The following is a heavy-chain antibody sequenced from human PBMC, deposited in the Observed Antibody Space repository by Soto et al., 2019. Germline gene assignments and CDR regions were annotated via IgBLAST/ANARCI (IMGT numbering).Heavy chain of an antibody. CDR3: AIHGGGYCSSTSCYLLDY. D-gene: IGHD2-2*01. CDR1: GGTFSSYA. CDR2: IIPIFGTA. Sequence: QVQLVQSGAEVKKPGSSVKVSCKASGGTFSSYAISWLRQAPGQGLEWMGGIIPIFGTANYAQKFQGRDTIAADEATSTAYMELRRLRSESTAVYYWAIHGGGYCSSTSCYLLDYWGQGTLVTVSS. V-gene: IGHV1-69*01. J-gene: IGHJ4*02.